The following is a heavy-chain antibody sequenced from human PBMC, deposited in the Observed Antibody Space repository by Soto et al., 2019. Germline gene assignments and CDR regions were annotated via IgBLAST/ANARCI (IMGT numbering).Heavy chain of an antibody. J-gene: IGHJ6*02. V-gene: IGHV1-69*12. CDR3: ARDKDRQQLGGNYYYILDV. CDR1: GGTFNTSA. CDR2: IMPVFATP. Sequence: QVQLVQSGAEVKKPGSSVKVSCKASGGTFNTSAISWVRQAPGQGLEWVGGIMPVFATPDYAQKFQGRVTISADESTTTAYLELTSLRTDDTAVYYCARDKDRQQLGGNYYYILDVWGQGTAIIVSS. D-gene: IGHD3-3*02.